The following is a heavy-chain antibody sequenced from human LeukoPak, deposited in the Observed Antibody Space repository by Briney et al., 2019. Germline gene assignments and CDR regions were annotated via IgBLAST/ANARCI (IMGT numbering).Heavy chain of an antibody. CDR3: AKRDGVF. CDR1: GFTVSSNY. D-gene: IGHD2-8*01. Sequence: PGGSLRLSCAASGFTVSSNYMSWVRQVPGKGLEWVSVISSSGDSAYYADSVKGRFTISRDNSKNTLYLQMNSLRAEDTAVYYCAKRDGVFWGQGTLVTVSS. J-gene: IGHJ4*02. CDR2: ISSSGDSA. V-gene: IGHV3-23*01.